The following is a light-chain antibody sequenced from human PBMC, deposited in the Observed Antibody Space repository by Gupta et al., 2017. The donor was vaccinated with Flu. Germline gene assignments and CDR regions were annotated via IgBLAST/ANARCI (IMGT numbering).Light chain of an antibody. J-gene: IGKJ4*01. CDR3: QQRSNGQRFT. CDR1: QSVSSY. Sequence: IVLTQSPATLSLSPGARATLSCRASQSVSSYLAWYQQKPGQAPRLLIYVASNRATGIPARFSGSGSGTDXTRTISXLETEDFAVYSCQQRSNGQRFTFGXGTKVEIK. CDR2: VAS. V-gene: IGKV3-11*01.